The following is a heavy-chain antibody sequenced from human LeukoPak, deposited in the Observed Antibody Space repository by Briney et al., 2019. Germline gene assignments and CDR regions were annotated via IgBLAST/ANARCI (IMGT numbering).Heavy chain of an antibody. J-gene: IGHJ4*02. Sequence: PGGSLRLSCEASGFTFNTYGMHWVRQAPGKGLEWVAVMRSDGSDIYYADSVKGRSTISRDNSKNTLYLQMNSLRAEDTAVYYCARDQSPKWGSGERYFDYWGQGTLVTVSS. D-gene: IGHD7-27*01. CDR2: MRSDGSDI. CDR1: GFTFNTYG. CDR3: ARDQSPKWGSGERYFDY. V-gene: IGHV3-33*01.